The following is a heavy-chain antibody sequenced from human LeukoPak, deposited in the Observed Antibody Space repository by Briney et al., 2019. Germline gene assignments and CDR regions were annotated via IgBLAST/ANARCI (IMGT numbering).Heavy chain of an antibody. V-gene: IGHV3-23*01. CDR2: ISSSGSTI. CDR3: AKDRGYSYGYFDDY. Sequence: HSGGSLRLSCAASGFTFSSYGMSWVRQAPGKGLEWVSYISSSGSTIYYADSVKGRFTISRDNSKNTLYLQMNSLRAEDTAVYYCAKDRGYSYGYFDDYWGQGTLVTVSS. J-gene: IGHJ4*02. D-gene: IGHD5-18*01. CDR1: GFTFSSYG.